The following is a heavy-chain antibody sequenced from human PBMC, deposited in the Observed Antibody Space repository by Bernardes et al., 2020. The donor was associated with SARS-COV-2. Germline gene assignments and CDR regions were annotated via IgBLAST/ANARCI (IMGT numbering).Heavy chain of an antibody. CDR2: INHSGST. V-gene: IGHV4-34*01. D-gene: IGHD3-22*01. Sequence: SETLSLTCAVYGGSFSGYYWSWIRQPPGKGLEWIGEINHSGSTNYNPSLKSRVTISVDTSKNQFSLKLSSVTAADTAVYYCATQTSRPTYYYDSSGYRRTQSLDYWGQGTLVTVSS. CDR1: GGSFSGYY. J-gene: IGHJ4*02. CDR3: ATQTSRPTYYYDSSGYRRTQSLDY.